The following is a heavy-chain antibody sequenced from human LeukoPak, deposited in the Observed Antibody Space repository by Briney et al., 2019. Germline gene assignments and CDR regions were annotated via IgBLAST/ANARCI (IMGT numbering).Heavy chain of an antibody. J-gene: IGHJ4*02. D-gene: IGHD6-19*01. Sequence: GGSLRLSCAASGFTVSSNYMSWVRQAPGKGLEWVSVIYSGGSTYYADSVKGRFTISRDNSKNTLYLQMNSLRAEDTAVYYCARVPHDSSGWYPHFDYWGQGTLVTVSS. CDR3: ARVPHDSSGWYPHFDY. CDR1: GFTVSSNY. CDR2: IYSGGST. V-gene: IGHV3-66*01.